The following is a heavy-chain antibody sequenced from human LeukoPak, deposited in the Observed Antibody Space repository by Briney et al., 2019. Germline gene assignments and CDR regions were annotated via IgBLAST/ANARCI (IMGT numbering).Heavy chain of an antibody. CDR3: ARLYYDFWSGYYSYGAYYGMDV. V-gene: IGHV4-61*01. Sequence: SETLSLTCTVSGGSVSSGSYYWSWIRQPPGKGLEWIGYIYYSVSTNYNPSLKSRVTISVDTSKNQFSLKLSSVTAADTAVYYCARLYYDFWSGYYSYGAYYGMDVWGQGTTVTVSS. J-gene: IGHJ6*02. CDR2: IYYSVST. CDR1: GGSVSSGSYY. D-gene: IGHD3-3*01.